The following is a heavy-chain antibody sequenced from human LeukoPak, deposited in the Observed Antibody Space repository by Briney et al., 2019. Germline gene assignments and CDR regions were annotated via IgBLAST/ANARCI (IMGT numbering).Heavy chain of an antibody. J-gene: IGHJ4*02. CDR2: INHSGST. CDR3: ARDPCSSTSCPFDY. D-gene: IGHD2-2*01. Sequence: SETLSLTCAVYGGSFSGYYWSWIRQPPGKGLEWIGEINHSGSTNYNPSLKSRVTISVDTSKNQFSLKLSSMTAADTAVYYCARDPCSSTSCPFDYWGQGTLVTVSS. CDR1: GGSFSGYY. V-gene: IGHV4-34*01.